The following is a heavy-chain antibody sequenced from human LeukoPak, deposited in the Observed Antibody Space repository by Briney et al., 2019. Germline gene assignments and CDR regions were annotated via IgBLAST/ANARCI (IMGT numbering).Heavy chain of an antibody. D-gene: IGHD3-9*01. CDR2: IYYSGST. Sequence: SETLSLTCTVSGGSISSYYWSWIRQPPGKGLELIGYIYYSGSTNYNPSLKSRVTISVYTSKNQFSLKLSSVTAADTAVYYCARPEEDYDILTGYYLASGMDVWGKGTTVTVSS. J-gene: IGHJ6*04. CDR1: GGSISSYY. CDR3: ARPEEDYDILTGYYLASGMDV. V-gene: IGHV4-59*01.